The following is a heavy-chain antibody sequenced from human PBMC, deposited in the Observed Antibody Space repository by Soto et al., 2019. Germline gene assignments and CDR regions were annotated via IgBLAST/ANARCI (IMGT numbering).Heavy chain of an antibody. D-gene: IGHD2-15*01. J-gene: IGHJ6*02. V-gene: IGHV4-4*07. CDR2: IYTSGST. CDR1: GGSISSYY. CDR3: AREAEGGYCSGGSCSGYYYYGMDV. Sequence: QVQLQESGPGLVKPSETLSLTCTVSGGSISSYYWSWIRQPAGKGLEWIGRIYTSGSTNYNPSLKSRVTMSVDTSKNQFSLKLSSVTAADTAVYYCAREAEGGYCSGGSCSGYYYYGMDVWGQGTTVTVS.